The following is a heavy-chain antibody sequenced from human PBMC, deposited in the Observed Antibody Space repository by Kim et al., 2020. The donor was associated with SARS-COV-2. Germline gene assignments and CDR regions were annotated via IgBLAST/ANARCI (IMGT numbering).Heavy chain of an antibody. CDR1: GFTFSSYA. Sequence: GGSLRLSCAASGFTFSSYAMHWVRQAPGKGLEWVAVISYDGSNKYYADSVKGRFTISRDNSKNTLYLQMNSLRAEDTAVYYCAREKLRENGTDVWGQGTTVTVSS. V-gene: IGHV3-30-3*01. J-gene: IGHJ6*02. CDR3: AREKLRENGTDV. D-gene: IGHD1-7*01. CDR2: ISYDGSNK.